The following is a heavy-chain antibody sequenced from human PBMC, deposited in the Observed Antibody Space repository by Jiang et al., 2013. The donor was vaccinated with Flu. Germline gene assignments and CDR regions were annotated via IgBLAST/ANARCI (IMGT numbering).Heavy chain of an antibody. J-gene: IGHJ6*02. CDR2: ISYDGSNK. Sequence: GGGVVQPGTSLRLSCAASGFTLSSYAMHWVRQAPGKGLEWVAVISYDGSNKYYADSVKGRFTVSRDNSKNMLYLQMNSLRTEDTAVYYCARLREMATIWDGMGVWGQGTTVSVSS. D-gene: IGHD5-24*01. V-gene: IGHV3-30-3*01. CDR3: ARLREMATIWDGMGV. CDR1: GFTLSSYA.